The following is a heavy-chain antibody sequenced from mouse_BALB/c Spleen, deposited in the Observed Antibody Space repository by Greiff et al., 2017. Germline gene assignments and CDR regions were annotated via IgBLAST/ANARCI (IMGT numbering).Heavy chain of an antibody. V-gene: IGHV5-17*02. CDR1: GFTFSSFG. J-gene: IGHJ3*01. Sequence: EVKVVESGGGLVQPGGSRKLSCAASGFTFSSFGMHWVRQAPEKGLEWVAYISSGSSTIYYADTVKGRFTISRDNPKNTLFLQMTSLRSEDTAMYYCARDYYGSSWKAWFAYWGQGTLVTVSA. CDR2: ISSGSSTI. CDR3: ARDYYGSSWKAWFAY. D-gene: IGHD1-1*01.